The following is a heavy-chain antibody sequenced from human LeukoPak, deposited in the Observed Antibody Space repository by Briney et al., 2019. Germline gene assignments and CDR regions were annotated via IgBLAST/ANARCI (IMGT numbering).Heavy chain of an antibody. CDR3: ARGGYSSSSFYGMDV. J-gene: IGHJ6*02. D-gene: IGHD6-6*01. CDR2: TGNKANSYTT. CDR1: GFTFSDHY. Sequence: PGGSLRLSCAASGFTFSDHYMDWVRQAPGQGLEWVGHTGNKANSYTTEYAASVKGRFTISRDDSKNSLYLQMSSLKTEDTAVYYCARGGYSSSSFYGMDVWGQGTTVTVSS. V-gene: IGHV3-72*01.